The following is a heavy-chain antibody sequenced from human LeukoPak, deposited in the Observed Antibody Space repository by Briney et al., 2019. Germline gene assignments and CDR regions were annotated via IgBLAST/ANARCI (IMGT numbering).Heavy chain of an antibody. D-gene: IGHD3-22*01. CDR1: GFTFSSYE. CDR2: IYSGGTT. Sequence: GGSLRLSCAASGFTFSSYEMNWVRQAPGKGLEWVSLIYSGGTTYYADSVKGRFTISRDNSKNTLYLQMNSLRAEDTAMYYCVRGGDSSAYYFDYWGQGTLVTVSS. J-gene: IGHJ4*02. CDR3: VRGGDSSAYYFDY. V-gene: IGHV3-66*01.